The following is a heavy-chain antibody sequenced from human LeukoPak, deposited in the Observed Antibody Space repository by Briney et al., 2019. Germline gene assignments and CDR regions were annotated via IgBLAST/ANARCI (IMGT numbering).Heavy chain of an antibody. CDR2: IYYSGST. V-gene: IGHV4-59*01. Sequence: SETLSLTCTVSGGSISSYYWSWIRQPPGKGLEWIGYIYYSGSTNYNPSLESRVTISVDTSKNQFSLKLSSVTAADTAVYYCARVSTDGDWFDPWGQGTLVTVSS. D-gene: IGHD2/OR15-2a*01. J-gene: IGHJ5*02. CDR3: ARVSTDGDWFDP. CDR1: GGSISSYY.